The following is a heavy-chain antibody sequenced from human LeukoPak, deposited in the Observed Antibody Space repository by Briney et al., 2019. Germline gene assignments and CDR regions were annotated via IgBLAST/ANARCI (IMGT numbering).Heavy chain of an antibody. J-gene: IGHJ4*02. CDR2: FSGSGGST. Sequence: GGSLRLSCVVSGLTSTGYSMTWVRQAPGKGLQWVSAFSGSGGSTYYADSVKGRFTISRDNSRNTLYLQMNSLRAEDTAVYYCARSGLSRFGFWGQGTLVTVSS. V-gene: IGHV3-23*01. CDR3: ARSGLSRFGF. CDR1: GLTSTGYS. D-gene: IGHD2/OR15-2a*01.